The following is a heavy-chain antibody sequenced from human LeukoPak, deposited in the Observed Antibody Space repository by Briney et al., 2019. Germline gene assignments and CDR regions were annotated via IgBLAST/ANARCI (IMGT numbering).Heavy chain of an antibody. CDR1: GFTFDDYA. Sequence: PGGSLRLSCAASGFTFDDYAMHWVRQAPGKGLEWVSLISWDGGSTYYADSVKGRFTISRDNSKNSLYLQMNSLRAEDTALYYCAKDSGVTRPSYYMDVWGKGTTVTVSS. J-gene: IGHJ6*03. CDR2: ISWDGGST. V-gene: IGHV3-43D*03. CDR3: AKDSGVTRPSYYMDV. D-gene: IGHD3-3*01.